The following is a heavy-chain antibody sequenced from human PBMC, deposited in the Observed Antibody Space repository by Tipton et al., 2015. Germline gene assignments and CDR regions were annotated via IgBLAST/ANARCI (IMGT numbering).Heavy chain of an antibody. J-gene: IGHJ5*02. CDR2: IYYNGNT. Sequence: TLSLTCTVSGDSLSTYYWSWIRQSPGKGLEWIGYIYYNGNTKYNPSLKGRVTILVDTSKNQFSLKVNPVTAADTAVYYCATLVDGYSRIPWGQGTRVTVSS. CDR3: ATLVDGYSRIP. D-gene: IGHD5-24*01. CDR1: GDSLSTYY. V-gene: IGHV4-59*01.